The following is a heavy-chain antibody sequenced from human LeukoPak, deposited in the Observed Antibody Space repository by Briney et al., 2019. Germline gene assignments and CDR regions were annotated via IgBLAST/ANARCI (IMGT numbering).Heavy chain of an antibody. CDR2: INPNSGGT. CDR1: GYTFTDYY. J-gene: IGHJ4*02. Sequence: ASVKVSCKASGYTFTDYYIHWVRQAPGQGLEWMGWINPNSGGTNYAQKLQGRVTMTTDTSTSTAYMELRSLRSDDTAVYYCARAGYYYDSSGRYYFDYWGQGTLVTVSS. V-gene: IGHV1-2*02. D-gene: IGHD3-22*01. CDR3: ARAGYYYDSSGRYYFDY.